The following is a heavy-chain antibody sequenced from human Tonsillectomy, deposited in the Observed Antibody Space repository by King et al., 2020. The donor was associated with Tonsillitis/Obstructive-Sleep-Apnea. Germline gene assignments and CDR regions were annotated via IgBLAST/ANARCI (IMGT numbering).Heavy chain of an antibody. CDR2: INPSDGIT. Sequence: VQLVESGAEVKKPGASVKVSCKAYGYTFTRYYIHWVRQAPGQGLEWMGIINPSDGITTYAQKFQGRVTMTRDTSTNTVHMELSTLRSEDTAVYYCVRDYKVDRYLDYWGQGTLVTVSS. V-gene: IGHV1-46*01. D-gene: IGHD3-10*01. CDR3: VRDYKVDRYLDY. J-gene: IGHJ4*02. CDR1: GYTFTRYY.